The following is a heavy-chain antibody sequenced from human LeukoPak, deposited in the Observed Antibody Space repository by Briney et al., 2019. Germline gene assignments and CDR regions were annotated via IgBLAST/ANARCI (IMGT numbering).Heavy chain of an antibody. J-gene: IGHJ6*02. CDR1: GFIFSDYY. Sequence: GGSLRLSCAASGFIFSDYYMSWVRQAPGKGLEWLSYMSSSGTTIYYADSVKGRFTISRDNAKNSLYLQMNSLRAEDTAVYYCASGSGSYRSYYYGMDVWGQGTTVTVSS. CDR2: MSSSGTTI. CDR3: ASGSGSYRSYYYGMDV. V-gene: IGHV3-11*04. D-gene: IGHD3-10*01.